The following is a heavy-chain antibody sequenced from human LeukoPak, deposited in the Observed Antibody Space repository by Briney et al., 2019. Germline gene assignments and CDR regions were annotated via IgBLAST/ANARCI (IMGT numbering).Heavy chain of an antibody. CDR1: GFTFSNYG. V-gene: IGHV3-30*18. Sequence: PGRTLRLSCAASGFTFSNYGMHWVRQAPGKGLEWVALISYDGSNKYFADSSKGRFTISRDNSKNTLYLQMHSLRAEDTAVYYCAKDNVAAAGRYFDYWGQGTLVTVCS. CDR2: ISYDGSNK. D-gene: IGHD6-13*01. J-gene: IGHJ4*02. CDR3: AKDNVAAAGRYFDY.